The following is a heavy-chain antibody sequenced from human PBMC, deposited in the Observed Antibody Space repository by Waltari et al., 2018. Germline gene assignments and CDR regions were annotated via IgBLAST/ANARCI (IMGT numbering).Heavy chain of an antibody. CDR1: GYAVNSGFY. CDR2: VYHDGTT. D-gene: IGHD2-2*03. J-gene: IGHJ4*02. CDR3: SRQVLGYCTSAACRRLES. V-gene: IGHV4-38-2*01. Sequence: QVQLLESGPGLVKSSETLSLTCDVSGYAVNSGFYWGWIRQAPGEGLEWVATVYHDGTTFYNPSLKSRLSVSMGTSKNQISLTLKSVTAADTAVYYCSRQVLGYCTSAACRRLESWGQGTLVTVSS.